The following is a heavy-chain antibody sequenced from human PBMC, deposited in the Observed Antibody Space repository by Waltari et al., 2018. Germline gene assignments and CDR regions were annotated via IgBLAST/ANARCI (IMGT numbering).Heavy chain of an antibody. D-gene: IGHD2-21*01. Sequence: EVQLVESGGGLVKPGGSLRLSCAASAFTFSSYSMNWVRHAPGKGLGWVSSISSSSSYIYYADSGKGRFTISRDNAKNSLYLQMNSLRAEDTAVYYCAREFPLDGWDYWGQGTLVTVSS. CDR1: AFTFSSYS. V-gene: IGHV3-21*01. J-gene: IGHJ4*02. CDR2: ISSSSSYI. CDR3: AREFPLDGWDY.